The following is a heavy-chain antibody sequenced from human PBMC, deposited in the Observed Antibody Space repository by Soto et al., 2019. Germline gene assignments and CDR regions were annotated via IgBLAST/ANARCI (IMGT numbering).Heavy chain of an antibody. CDR3: AKVRGYGSGWWFDY. CDR1: GFTFSSYA. D-gene: IGHD6-19*01. V-gene: IGHV3-23*01. Sequence: GGSLRLSCAASGFTFSSYAMSWVRQAPGKGLEWVSAISGSGGSTYYADSVKGRFTISRDNSKNTLYLQMNSPRAEDTAVYYCAKVRGYGSGWWFDYWGQGTLVTVSS. CDR2: ISGSGGST. J-gene: IGHJ4*02.